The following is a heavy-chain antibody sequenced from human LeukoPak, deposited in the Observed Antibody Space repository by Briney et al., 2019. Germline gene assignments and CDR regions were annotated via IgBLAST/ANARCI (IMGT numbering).Heavy chain of an antibody. Sequence: SETLSLNCTVSGVSISSYHWSWIRQPAGKGLEWIGRVHTSGTTNYNPSLKSRVTMSVDTSKNQLSLILTSVTAADTAVYYCARDGLYSYGYSYFDYWGQGTLVTVSS. CDR1: GVSISSYH. CDR3: ARDGLYSYGYSYFDY. D-gene: IGHD5-18*01. CDR2: VHTSGTT. J-gene: IGHJ4*02. V-gene: IGHV4-4*07.